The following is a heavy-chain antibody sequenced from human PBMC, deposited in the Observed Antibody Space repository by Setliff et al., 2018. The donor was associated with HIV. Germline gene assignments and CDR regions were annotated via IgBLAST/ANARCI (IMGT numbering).Heavy chain of an antibody. D-gene: IGHD1-26*01. Sequence: ASVKVSCKSSGYTFTSYGISWVRQAPGQGLEWMGWISAYNGNTNYAQKLQGRVTMTTDTSTSTAYMELRSLRSDDTAVYYCARVSATGYYFDYWGQGTLVTVSS. CDR3: ARVSATGYYFDY. CDR2: ISAYNGNT. CDR1: GYTFTSYG. V-gene: IGHV1-18*01. J-gene: IGHJ4*02.